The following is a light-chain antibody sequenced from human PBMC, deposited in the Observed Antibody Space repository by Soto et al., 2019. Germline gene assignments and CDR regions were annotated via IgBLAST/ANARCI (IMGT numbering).Light chain of an antibody. J-gene: IGKJ1*01. CDR3: QQRSSWPRA. CDR1: QSVGSY. V-gene: IGKV3-11*01. Sequence: EIVLTQSPATLSLSPGERATLSCRASQSVGSYLTWYQQKPGQAPRLLIYETSKWATGIPARFSGSGSGTDSTLTISTLEPEGVAVDDCQQRSSWPRAFGQGTKVEIK. CDR2: ETS.